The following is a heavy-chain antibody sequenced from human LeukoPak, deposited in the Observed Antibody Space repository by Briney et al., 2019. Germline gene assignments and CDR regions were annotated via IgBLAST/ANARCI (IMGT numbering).Heavy chain of an antibody. J-gene: IGHJ4*02. CDR1: GFTFSSYG. CDR3: ARHFFFYDSSGYPTYYFDY. D-gene: IGHD3-22*01. CDR2: IWYDGSNK. Sequence: PGGSLRLSCAASGFTFSSYGMHWVRQAPGKGLEWVAVIWYDGSNKYYADSVKGRFTISRDNSKNTLYLQMNSLRAEDTAVYYCARHFFFYDSSGYPTYYFDYWGQGTLVTVSS. V-gene: IGHV3-33*01.